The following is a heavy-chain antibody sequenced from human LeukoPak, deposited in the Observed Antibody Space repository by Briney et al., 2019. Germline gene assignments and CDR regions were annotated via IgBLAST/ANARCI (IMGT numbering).Heavy chain of an antibody. Sequence: GASVKVSCKASGDTFSNYGISWVRQAPGQGLECMGGIIPMFGTINYAQKFQGRVTITADESTSTAYMELSSLKSEDTAVYYCARDSDTTSWPKSDYWGQGTLVTVSS. D-gene: IGHD2-15*01. J-gene: IGHJ4*02. CDR1: GDTFSNYG. CDR2: IIPMFGTI. CDR3: ARDSDTTSWPKSDY. V-gene: IGHV1-69*13.